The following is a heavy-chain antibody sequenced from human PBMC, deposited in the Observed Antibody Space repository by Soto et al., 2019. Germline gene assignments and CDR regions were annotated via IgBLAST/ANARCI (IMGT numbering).Heavy chain of an antibody. CDR1: GGSISSGGYY. D-gene: IGHD6-13*01. Sequence: QVQLQESGPGLVKPSQTLSLTCTVSGGSISSGGYYWSWIRQHPGKGLEWIGYIYYSGSTYYNPSLKSRVTISVDTSKNQFSLKLSSVTAADTAVYYCARGRRRIRIGSSWRRYGNWFDPWGQGTLVTVSS. J-gene: IGHJ5*02. CDR3: ARGRRRIRIGSSWRRYGNWFDP. CDR2: IYYSGST. V-gene: IGHV4-31*03.